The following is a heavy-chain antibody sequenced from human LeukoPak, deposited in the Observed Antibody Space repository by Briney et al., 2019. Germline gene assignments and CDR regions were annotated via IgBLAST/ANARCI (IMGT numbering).Heavy chain of an antibody. V-gene: IGHV1-2*02. CDR2: INPNTGGT. D-gene: IGHD4-23*01. CDR1: GYTFSGYY. Sequence: ASVKVSCKASGYTFSGYYMHWVRQAPGQGLEWMGWINPNTGGTNYAQNLQGRVTMTTDTSTSTAYMELRSLRSDDTAIYYCARDRGRTVVTPGPFSSDYWGQGTLVTVSS. J-gene: IGHJ4*02. CDR3: ARDRGRTVVTPGPFSSDY.